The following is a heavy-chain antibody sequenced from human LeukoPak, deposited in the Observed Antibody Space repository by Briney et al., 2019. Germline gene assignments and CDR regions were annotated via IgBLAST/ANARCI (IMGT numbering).Heavy chain of an antibody. CDR1: GYTFTSYY. CDR3: ASEQLLAVAGTRDAFDI. CDR2: INPSGGST. J-gene: IGHJ3*02. D-gene: IGHD6-19*01. Sequence: ASVKVSCKASGYTFTSYYMHWVRQAPRQGLEWMGIINPSGGSTSYAQKFQGRVTMTRDTSTSTVYMELSSLRSEDTAVYYCASEQLLAVAGTRDAFDIWGQGTMVTVSS. V-gene: IGHV1-46*01.